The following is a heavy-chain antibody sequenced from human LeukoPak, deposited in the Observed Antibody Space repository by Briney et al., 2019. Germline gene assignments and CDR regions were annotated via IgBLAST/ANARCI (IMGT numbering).Heavy chain of an antibody. CDR3: AKENGGYNDAFDI. D-gene: IGHD5-24*01. Sequence: PGGSLRLSCAASGFTFSSYAMSWVRQAPGKGLEWVSAIVGGGGTTYHADSVKGRFTISRDYSKNTLYLQMNSLRAEDTAVYYCAKENGGYNDAFDIWGQGTMVIVSS. CDR1: GFTFSSYA. CDR2: IVGGGGTT. J-gene: IGHJ3*02. V-gene: IGHV3-23*01.